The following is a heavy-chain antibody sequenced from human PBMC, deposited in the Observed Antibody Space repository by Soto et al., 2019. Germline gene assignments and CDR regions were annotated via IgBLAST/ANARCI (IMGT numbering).Heavy chain of an antibody. J-gene: IGHJ2*01. D-gene: IGHD3-3*01. CDR3: AREIRSGYYKYWYFDL. Sequence: QVQLVQSGAEVKKPGASVKVSCKASGYSFTVYHMHWVRQAPGQGLEWMGWINTDSGGTKYAQKFEGRVTMSRDTSINTAYMELSNLISDDPAVYYCAREIRSGYYKYWYFDLWGRGTLITVSS. V-gene: IGHV1-2*02. CDR1: GYSFTVYH. CDR2: INTDSGGT.